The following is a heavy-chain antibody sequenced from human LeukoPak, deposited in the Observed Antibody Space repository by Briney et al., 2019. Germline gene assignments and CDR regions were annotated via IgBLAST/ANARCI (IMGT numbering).Heavy chain of an antibody. CDR1: GFTFSSYA. CDR2: ISGSGGST. Sequence: PGGSLRLSCAASGFTFSSYAMGWVRQAPGKGLEWVSAISGSGGSTYYADSVKGRFTISRDNSKNTLYLQMNSLRAEDTAVYYCAKDRSSSWYGGWFDPWGRGTLVTVSS. J-gene: IGHJ5*02. V-gene: IGHV3-23*01. D-gene: IGHD6-13*01. CDR3: AKDRSSSWYGGWFDP.